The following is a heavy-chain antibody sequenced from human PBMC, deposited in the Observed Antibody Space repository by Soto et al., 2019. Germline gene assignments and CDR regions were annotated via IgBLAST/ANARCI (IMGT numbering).Heavy chain of an antibody. CDR3: VRDGAGIYGLDV. J-gene: IGHJ6*04. CDR2: IRYDGSNK. Sequence: GGSLRLSCAASGFTFSTYGMQWVRQAPGKGLEWVAFIRYDGSNKYYTDSVKGRFTISRDNSKNTLYLQMNSLRDEDTAVYYSVRDGAGIYGLDVWGKGTTVTVSS. D-gene: IGHD6-19*01. V-gene: IGHV3-30*02. CDR1: GFTFSTYG.